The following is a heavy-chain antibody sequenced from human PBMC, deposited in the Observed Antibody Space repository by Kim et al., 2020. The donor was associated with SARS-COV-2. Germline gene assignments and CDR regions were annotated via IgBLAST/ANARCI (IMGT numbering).Heavy chain of an antibody. D-gene: IGHD3-10*01. CDR1: GFTFSSYA. V-gene: IGHV3-23*01. Sequence: GGSLRLSCAASGFTFSSYAMSWVRQAPGKGLEWVSAISGSGGSTYYADSVKGRFTISRDNSKNTLYLQMNSLRAEDTAVYYCAKDLWFGELSPWATVDYWGQGTLVTVSS. J-gene: IGHJ4*02. CDR3: AKDLWFGELSPWATVDY. CDR2: ISGSGGST.